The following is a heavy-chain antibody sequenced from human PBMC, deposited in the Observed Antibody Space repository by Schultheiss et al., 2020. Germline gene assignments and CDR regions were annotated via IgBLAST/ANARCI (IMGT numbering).Heavy chain of an antibody. CDR3: ARHSSSWPFDY. CDR1: GGSISSYY. V-gene: IGHV4-59*08. J-gene: IGHJ4*02. CDR2: IYYSGST. D-gene: IGHD6-13*01. Sequence: GSLRLSCTVSGGSISSYYWSWIRQPAGKGLEWIGYIYYSGSTNYNPSLKSRVTISVDTSKNQFSLKLSSVTAADTAVYYCARHSSSWPFDYWGQGTLVTVSS.